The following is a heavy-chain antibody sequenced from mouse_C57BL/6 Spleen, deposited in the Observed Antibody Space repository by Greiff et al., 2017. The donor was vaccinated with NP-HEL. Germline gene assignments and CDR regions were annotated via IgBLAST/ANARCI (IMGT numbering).Heavy chain of an antibody. CDR2: ISSGGSYT. D-gene: IGHD5-1*01. V-gene: IGHV5-6*01. J-gene: IGHJ2*01. CDR3: ARRGSNYFDY. CDR1: GFTFSSYG. Sequence: EVQRVESGGDLVKPGGSLKLSCAASGFTFSSYGMSWVRQTPDKRLEWVATISSGGSYTYYPDSVKGRFTISRDNAKNTLYLQMSSLKSEDTAMYYCARRGSNYFDYWGQGTTLTVSS.